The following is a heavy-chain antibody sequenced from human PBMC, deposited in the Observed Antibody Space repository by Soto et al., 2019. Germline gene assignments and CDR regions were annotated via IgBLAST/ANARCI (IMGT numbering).Heavy chain of an antibody. CDR2: INHSGST. Sequence: SETLSLTCAVYGGSFSGYYWSWVRQPPGKGLEWIGEINHSGSTNYNPSLKSRVTISVDTSKNQFSLKLSSVTAADTAVYYCARRLRLAPLIYYGMDVWGQGTTLTVSS. CDR1: GGSFSGYY. V-gene: IGHV4-34*01. J-gene: IGHJ6*02. D-gene: IGHD3-16*01. CDR3: ARRLRLAPLIYYGMDV.